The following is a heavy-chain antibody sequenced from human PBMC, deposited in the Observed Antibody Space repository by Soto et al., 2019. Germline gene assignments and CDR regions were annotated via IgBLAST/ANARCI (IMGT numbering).Heavy chain of an antibody. CDR1: GYSISSGYY. CDR2: IYHSGST. V-gene: IGHV4-38-2*02. D-gene: IGHD3-10*01. J-gene: IGHJ4*02. Sequence: PSETLSLTCAVSGYSISSGYYWGWIRQPPGKGLEWIGSIYHSGSTYYNPSLKSRVTISVDTSKNQFSLKLSSVTAADTAVYYCAREGPHYYGSSQSGYYFDYWGQGTLVTVSS. CDR3: AREGPHYYGSSQSGYYFDY.